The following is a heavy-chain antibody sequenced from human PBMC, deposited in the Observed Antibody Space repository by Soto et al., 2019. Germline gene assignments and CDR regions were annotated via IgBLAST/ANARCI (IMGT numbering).Heavy chain of an antibody. J-gene: IGHJ4*02. Sequence: SETLSLTCTVSTASINSGGNYWSGVRQHPGKGRERIGYIYYSGSTYYHPSLMSRVSISIDTSKNQFSLKLSSVTAADTAVYYCARQSNGSDTGYFDFWRQGTLVTVSS. D-gene: IGHD1-26*01. V-gene: IGHV4-31*03. CDR1: TASINSGGNY. CDR2: IYYSGST. CDR3: ARQSNGSDTGYFDF.